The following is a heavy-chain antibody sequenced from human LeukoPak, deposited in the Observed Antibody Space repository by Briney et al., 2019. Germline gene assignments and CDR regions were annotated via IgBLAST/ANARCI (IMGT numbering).Heavy chain of an antibody. CDR2: ISYDGSNK. J-gene: IGHJ6*03. Sequence: PGGSLRLSCAASGFTFSTYGMHWVRQAPGKGLEWVAVISYDGSNKYYADSVKGRFTISRDNSKNTLYLQMNSLRAEDTAVYYCARGPYYYYYMDVWGKGTTVTVSS. CDR3: ARGPYYYYYMDV. CDR1: GFTFSTYG. V-gene: IGHV3-30*03.